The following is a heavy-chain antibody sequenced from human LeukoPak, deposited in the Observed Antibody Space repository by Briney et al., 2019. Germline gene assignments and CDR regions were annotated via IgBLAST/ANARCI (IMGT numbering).Heavy chain of an antibody. D-gene: IGHD6-13*01. CDR2: INHSGST. CDR3: ARHYSAAAGRYYYYYYYMDV. Sequence: SETLSLTCAVYGGSFSGYYWSWIRQPPGKGLEWIGEINHSGSTNYNPSLKSRVTISVDTSKNQFSLKLSSVTAADTAVYYCARHYSAAAGRYYYYYYYMDVWGKGTTVTISS. CDR1: GGSFSGYY. V-gene: IGHV4-34*01. J-gene: IGHJ6*03.